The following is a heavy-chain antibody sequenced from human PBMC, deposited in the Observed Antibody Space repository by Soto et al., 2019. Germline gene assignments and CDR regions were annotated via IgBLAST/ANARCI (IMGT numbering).Heavy chain of an antibody. CDR1: GFSVSSSY. Sequence: EVQLVESGGGLVQPGGSLRLSCAASGFSVSSSYLYWVRQAPGKGLVWVSSIYLSGSTYYTDSVKGRFSISRDNSKSTLYLQMNILGAEDTAMYYCMRGNVGTTPNWLDPWGQGSLVTVSS. V-gene: IGHV3-66*01. D-gene: IGHD7-27*01. CDR2: IYLSGST. CDR3: MRGNVGTTPNWLDP. J-gene: IGHJ5*02.